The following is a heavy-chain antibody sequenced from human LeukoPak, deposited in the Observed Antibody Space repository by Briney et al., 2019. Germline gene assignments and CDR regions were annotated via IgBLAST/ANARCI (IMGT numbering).Heavy chain of an antibody. J-gene: IGHJ3*02. CDR3: ARTWVTTSFDAFDI. V-gene: IGHV3-23*01. CDR2: ISSSGATT. D-gene: IGHD4-11*01. Sequence: PGGSLRLSCAASGFTFSSYAMSWVRQAPGKGLEWVSAISSSGATTYYADSVKGRFTISRDNSKNTLYLQMNSLRAEDTAVYYCARTWVTTSFDAFDIWGQGTMVTVSS. CDR1: GFTFSSYA.